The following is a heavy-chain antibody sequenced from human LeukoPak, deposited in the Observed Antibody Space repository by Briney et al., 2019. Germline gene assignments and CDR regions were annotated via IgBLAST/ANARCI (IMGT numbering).Heavy chain of an antibody. J-gene: IGHJ6*03. D-gene: IGHD2-2*01. CDR3: VRVSSSTSCPDCYNMDV. Sequence: GGSLRLSCAAPGFTFSYYGMHWVRQAPGKGLEGVAVIWNDGSNRYYTDSVKGRFTISRDNSQYTLYLQMNSLRAEDTAVYFCVRVSSSTSCPDCYNMDVWGTGTTVTVSS. CDR1: GFTFSYYG. V-gene: IGHV3-33*01. CDR2: IWNDGSNR.